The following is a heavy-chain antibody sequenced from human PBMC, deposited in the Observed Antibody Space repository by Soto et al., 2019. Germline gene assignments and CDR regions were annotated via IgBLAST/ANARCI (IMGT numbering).Heavy chain of an antibody. CDR2: ISGSGGST. CDR1: GFTFSSYA. CDR3: AKLGYCSGGSCYPRFDY. D-gene: IGHD2-15*01. J-gene: IGHJ4*02. Sequence: GGSLRLSCAASGFTFSSYAMSWVRQAPGKGLEWVSAISGSGGSTYYADSVKGRFTISRDNSKNTLYLQMNSLRAEDTAVYYCAKLGYCSGGSCYPRFDYWGQGTLVTVSS. V-gene: IGHV3-23*01.